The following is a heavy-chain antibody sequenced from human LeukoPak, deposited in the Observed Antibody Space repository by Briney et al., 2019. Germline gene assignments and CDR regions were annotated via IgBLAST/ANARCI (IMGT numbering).Heavy chain of an antibody. CDR2: INHSGST. V-gene: IGHV4-34*01. J-gene: IGHJ6*04. CDR3: ARGVRYYGSGSTIGMDV. CDR1: GGSFSGYY. D-gene: IGHD3-10*01. Sequence: PSETLSLTCAVYGGSFSGYYWSWIRQPPGKGPEWIGEINHSGSTNYNPSLKSRVTISVDTSKNQFSLKLSSVTAADTAVYYCARGVRYYGSGSTIGMDVWGKGTTVTVSS.